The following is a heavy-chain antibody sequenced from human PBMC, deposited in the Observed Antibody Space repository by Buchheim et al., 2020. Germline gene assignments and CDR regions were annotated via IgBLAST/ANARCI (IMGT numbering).Heavy chain of an antibody. Sequence: QVQLVQSGAEVRKPGASVKISCKASGYSFISFAIHWVRQAPGQGLEWMGWVNAGNGNTGYSQNFQGRVSITADKTVSTAYMELKSLTSEDTAVYYCARTFPFDYWGQGTL. J-gene: IGHJ4*02. D-gene: IGHD3-3*02. CDR3: ARTFPFDY. V-gene: IGHV1-3*01. CDR2: VNAGNGNT. CDR1: GYSFISFA.